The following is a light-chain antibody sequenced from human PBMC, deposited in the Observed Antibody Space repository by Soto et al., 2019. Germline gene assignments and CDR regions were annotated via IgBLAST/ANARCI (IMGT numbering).Light chain of an antibody. CDR2: DVS. J-gene: IGLJ1*01. CDR1: SSDVGGYNY. Sequence: QSALTQPASVSGSPGQSITISCTGTSSDVGGYNYVSWYQQHPGKAPKLMIYDVSNRPSGVSNRFSGSKSGNTASLTISGLQAEDEAVYYCSSCTSCSTLDVFGTGTKVTVL. CDR3: SSCTSCSTLDV. V-gene: IGLV2-14*01.